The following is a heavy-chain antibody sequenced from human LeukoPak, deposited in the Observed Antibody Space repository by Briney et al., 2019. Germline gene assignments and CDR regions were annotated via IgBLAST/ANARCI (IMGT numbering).Heavy chain of an antibody. D-gene: IGHD3-9*01. CDR3: ARGVWLNYFDY. CDR1: GGSFSGYY. V-gene: IGHV4-34*01. CDR2: INHSGST. J-gene: IGHJ4*02. Sequence: SETLSLTCAVYGGSFSGYYWSWIRQPPGKGLGWIGEINHSGSTTYNPSLKSRVTISVNTSKNQFSLKLSSETAADTAVYYGARGVWLNYFDYWGQGTLVTVSS.